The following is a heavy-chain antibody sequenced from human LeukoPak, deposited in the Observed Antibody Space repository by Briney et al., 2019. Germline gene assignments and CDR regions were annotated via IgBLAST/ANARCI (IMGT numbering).Heavy chain of an antibody. D-gene: IGHD3-22*01. CDR2: ISAYNGNT. J-gene: IGHJ4*02. Sequence: ASVKVSCKASGYTLTSYGISWVRQAPGQGLEWVGWISAYNGNTNYAQKLQGRVTMTTDTSTSTAYMELRSLRSDDTAVYYCARDSSGYYSDYWGQGTLVTVSS. V-gene: IGHV1-18*01. CDR3: ARDSSGYYSDY. CDR1: GYTLTSYG.